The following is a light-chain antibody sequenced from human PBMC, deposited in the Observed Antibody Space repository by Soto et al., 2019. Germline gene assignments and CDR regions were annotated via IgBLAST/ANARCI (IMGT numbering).Light chain of an antibody. Sequence: QSVLTQPPSVSGAPGQRVTISCTGSSSNIGAGYDEHWYQQLPGTAPKLLIYGNSNRPSGVPDRFSGSKSGTSASLAITGLQAEDEADYYCQSYDSSLSVLYVFGTGTKVT. CDR2: GNS. CDR1: SSNIGAGYD. J-gene: IGLJ1*01. CDR3: QSYDSSLSVLYV. V-gene: IGLV1-40*01.